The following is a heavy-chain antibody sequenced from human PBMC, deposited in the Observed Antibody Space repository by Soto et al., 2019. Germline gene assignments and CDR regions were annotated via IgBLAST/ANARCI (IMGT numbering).Heavy chain of an antibody. J-gene: IGHJ3*02. CDR1: GGSISSYY. Sequence: SETLSLTCTVSGGSISSYYWSWIRQPPGKGLEWIGYIYYSGSTNYNPSLKSRVTISVDTSKNQFSLKLSSVTAADTAVYYCARADYDILTGYYHDAFDIWGQGTMVTVSS. CDR3: ARADYDILTGYYHDAFDI. CDR2: IYYSGST. V-gene: IGHV4-59*08. D-gene: IGHD3-9*01.